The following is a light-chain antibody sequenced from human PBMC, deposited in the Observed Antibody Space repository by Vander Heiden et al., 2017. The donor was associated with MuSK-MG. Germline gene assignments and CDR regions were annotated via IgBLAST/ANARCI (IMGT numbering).Light chain of an antibody. V-gene: IGLV3-19*01. CDR2: GKN. Sequence: SSELPQDPAVSVALGQTVRITCQGDSLRSYYASWYQQKPGQAPVLVIYGKNNRPSGIPDRFSGSSSGNTASLTITGAQAEEEADYYCNSRDSSGNHPYVVFGGGTKLTVL. CDR3: NSRDSSGNHPYVV. CDR1: SLRSYY. J-gene: IGLJ2*01.